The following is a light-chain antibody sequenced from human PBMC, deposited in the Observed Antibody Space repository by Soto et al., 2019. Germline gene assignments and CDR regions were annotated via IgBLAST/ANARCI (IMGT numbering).Light chain of an antibody. CDR1: QSVLYSSNNKNY. CDR2: WAS. J-gene: IGKJ1*01. Sequence: DIVMTQSPDSLAVSLGERATINCKSSQSVLYSSNNKNYLAWYQQKPGQHPKLLIYWASTRESGVPVRVSGSGSGTDFALIISSRQAEGVAVYSCQQYYRTPKTLGQGTKVEI. V-gene: IGKV4-1*01. CDR3: QQYYRTPKT.